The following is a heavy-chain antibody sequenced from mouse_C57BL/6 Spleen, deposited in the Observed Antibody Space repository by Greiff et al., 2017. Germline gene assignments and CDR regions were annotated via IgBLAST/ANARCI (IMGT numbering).Heavy chain of an antibody. V-gene: IGHV1-64*01. CDR3: ARYDLYYFDY. D-gene: IGHD2-13*01. CDR2: IHPNSGST. J-gene: IGHJ2*01. CDR1: GYTFTSYW. Sequence: VKLQQPGAELVKPGASVKLSCKASGYTFTSYWMHWVKQRPGQGLEWIGMIHPNSGSTNYNEKFKSKATLTVDKSSSTAYMQLSSLTSEDSAVYYCARYDLYYFDYWGQGTTLTVSS.